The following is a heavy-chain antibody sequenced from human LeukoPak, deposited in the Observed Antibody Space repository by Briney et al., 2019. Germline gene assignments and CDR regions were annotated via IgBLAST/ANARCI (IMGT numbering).Heavy chain of an antibody. D-gene: IGHD4-17*01. V-gene: IGHV3-7*01. Sequence: GGSLRLSCAASGFTFSRYWMSWVRQAPGKGLEWVANIKQDGSEKDYVDSVKGRFTISRDNAKNSLYLQMNSLRAEDTAVYYCARFYGDYLDYWGQGTLVTVSS. CDR3: ARFYGDYLDY. CDR1: GFTFSRYW. J-gene: IGHJ4*02. CDR2: IKQDGSEK.